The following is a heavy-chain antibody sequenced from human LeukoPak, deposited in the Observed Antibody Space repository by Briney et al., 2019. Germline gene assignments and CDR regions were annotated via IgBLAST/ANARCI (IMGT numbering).Heavy chain of an antibody. Sequence: GVSLRLSCAASGFTFSDYYMSWIRQAPGKGLEWVSYISSGGSTIYYADSVKGRFTISRDNAKNSLYLQMNSLRAEDTAVYYCARDLQGGNYDFWSGYRYYYYYYMDVWGKGTTVTVSS. J-gene: IGHJ6*03. CDR1: GFTFSDYY. CDR3: ARDLQGGNYDFWSGYRYYYYYYMDV. D-gene: IGHD3-3*01. CDR2: ISSGGSTI. V-gene: IGHV3-11*01.